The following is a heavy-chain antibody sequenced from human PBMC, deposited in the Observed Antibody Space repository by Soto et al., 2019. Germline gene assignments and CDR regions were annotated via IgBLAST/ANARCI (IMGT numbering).Heavy chain of an antibody. V-gene: IGHV3-30-3*01. CDR2: ISYDGSNK. CDR1: GFTFSSYA. CDR3: ARDYYDSSGYLDY. J-gene: IGHJ4*02. D-gene: IGHD3-22*01. Sequence: QVQLVESGGGVVQPGRSLRLSCAASGFTFSSYAMHWVRQAPGKGLEWVAVISYDGSNKYYADSVKGRFTISRDNSKNTLDLQMNSLRAEDTAVYYCARDYYDSSGYLDYWGQGTLVTVSS.